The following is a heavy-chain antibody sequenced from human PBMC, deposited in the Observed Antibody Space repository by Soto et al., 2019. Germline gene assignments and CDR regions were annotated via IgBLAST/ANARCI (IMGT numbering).Heavy chain of an antibody. V-gene: IGHV3-23*01. Sequence: EVQLLESGGGLVQPGGSLRLSCAASGFTFSSYAMSWVRQARVKGLEWVSAISGSGGRTYRADSGKGRFTIARDNYKNTLYLQMNSMRAEYTAVYYCAKARNSSGCFDYWGQGTLVTVSS. CDR2: ISGSGGRT. CDR3: AKARNSSGCFDY. J-gene: IGHJ4*02. D-gene: IGHD6-19*01. CDR1: GFTFSSYA.